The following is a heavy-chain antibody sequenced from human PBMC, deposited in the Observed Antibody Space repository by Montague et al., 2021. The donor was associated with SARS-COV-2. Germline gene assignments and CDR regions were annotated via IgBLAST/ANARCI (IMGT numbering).Heavy chain of an antibody. CDR2: VTRNSDST. D-gene: IGHD1-14*01. V-gene: IGHV3-20*04. J-gene: IGHJ4*02. CDR3: VRGFRNGPFDV. Sequence: SLRLSCAASGSTFDDYCMSWIRQGPGKGLEWVSGVTRNSDSTDFADSVKGRFTISRDNAKNSLYLQMNSLRAEDTALYYCVRGFRNGPFDVWGQGTLVSVSS. CDR1: GSTFDDYC.